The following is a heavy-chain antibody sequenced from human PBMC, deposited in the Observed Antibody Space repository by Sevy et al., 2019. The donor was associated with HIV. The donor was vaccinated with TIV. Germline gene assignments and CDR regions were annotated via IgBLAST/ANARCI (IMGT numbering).Heavy chain of an antibody. Sequence: GGCLRLSCAASGFRFSGHYIDWVRQAPGKGLERIGQIKSIGQGSTTQYGASVTGRFTISRDDSKNLVFLQMNSMKNEDTALYYCADIGNSPAGYWGQGTLVTVSS. CDR3: ADIGNSPAGY. D-gene: IGHD2-15*01. J-gene: IGHJ4*02. V-gene: IGHV3-72*01. CDR2: IKSIGQGSTT. CDR1: GFRFSGHY.